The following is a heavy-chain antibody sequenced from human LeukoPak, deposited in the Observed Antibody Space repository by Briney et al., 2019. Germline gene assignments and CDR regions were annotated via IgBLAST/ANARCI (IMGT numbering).Heavy chain of an antibody. CDR3: ARGRSMGTFDY. CDR1: GGSFSGYY. Sequence: PSETLSLTCAVYGGSFSGYYWSWIRQPPGKGLEWIGEINHSGSTNYNPSLKSRVTISVDTSKNQFSLKLSSVTAADTAVYYCARGRSMGTFDYWGQGTLVTVSS. V-gene: IGHV4-34*01. D-gene: IGHD5-24*01. CDR2: INHSGST. J-gene: IGHJ4*02.